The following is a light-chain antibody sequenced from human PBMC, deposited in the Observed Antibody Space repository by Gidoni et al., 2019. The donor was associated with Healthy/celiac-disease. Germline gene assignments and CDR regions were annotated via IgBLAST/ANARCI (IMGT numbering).Light chain of an antibody. Sequence: QSVLTQPPSVAAAPGQKVTISCSGSNSKISNNYVSWYQQLPGTAPKLLIYDNNKRPSGLPDLFSGSKSGTSATLGITGLQPGDEAYYYCGTWDSSLSAWVFGGGTKLTVL. CDR3: GTWDSSLSAWV. V-gene: IGLV1-51*01. CDR1: NSKISNNY. CDR2: DNN. J-gene: IGLJ3*02.